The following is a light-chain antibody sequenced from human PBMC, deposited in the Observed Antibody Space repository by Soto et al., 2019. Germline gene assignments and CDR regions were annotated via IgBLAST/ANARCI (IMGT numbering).Light chain of an antibody. V-gene: IGLV1-44*01. J-gene: IGLJ2*01. Sequence: QSVVTQPPSASGTPGQRITISCSGSSSNIESHPVNWFQQVPGAAPKLLIKTNNQRPSGVPDRFSGSKSGASASLAITGLQTGDEADYYCATWDYSLTGEVFGGGTKLTVL. CDR1: SSNIESHP. CDR3: ATWDYSLTGEV. CDR2: TNN.